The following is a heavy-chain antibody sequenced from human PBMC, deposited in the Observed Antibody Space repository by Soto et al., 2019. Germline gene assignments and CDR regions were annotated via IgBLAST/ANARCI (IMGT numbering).Heavy chain of an antibody. CDR2: INAGNGNT. V-gene: IGHV1-3*01. CDR1: GYTFTSYA. CDR3: ARGSVKTWIQLWLPTIPDTSRGDFDY. Sequence: QVQLVQSGAEVKKPGASVKVSCKASGYTFTSYAMHWVRQAPGQRLEWMGWINAGNGNTKYSQKFQGRVTITRDTSGSTAYMELSSLRSEDTAVYYCARGSVKTWIQLWLPTIPDTSRGDFDYWGQGTLVTVSS. D-gene: IGHD5-18*01. J-gene: IGHJ4*02.